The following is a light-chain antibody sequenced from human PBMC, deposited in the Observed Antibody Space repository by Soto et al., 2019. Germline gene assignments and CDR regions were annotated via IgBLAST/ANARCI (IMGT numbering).Light chain of an antibody. J-gene: IGLJ1*01. CDR3: AAWDDILSGYV. CDR1: TSNIGNST. V-gene: IGLV1-44*01. Sequence: QSALTQPPSASGTPGQRVTISCSGSTSNIGNSTVNWYQQLPGTAPTLLIYANNQQPSGVPDRFSGSKSGTSASLAISGLQSEDEADYHCAAWDDILSGYVSGAGTKAPS. CDR2: ANN.